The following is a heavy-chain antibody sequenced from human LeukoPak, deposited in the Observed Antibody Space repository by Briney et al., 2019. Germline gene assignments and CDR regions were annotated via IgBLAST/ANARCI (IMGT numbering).Heavy chain of an antibody. CDR1: ADSISSSSYF. CDR3: ARPGYYGDYAFDY. Sequence: PSETLSLTCTVSADSISSSSYFWGWIRQPPGKGLEWIGSISYSGNTYYNPSLKSRVTISVDTSKNQFSLNLNSVTAADTAVCYCARPGYYGDYAFDYWGQGTLVTGSS. CDR2: ISYSGNT. D-gene: IGHD4-17*01. V-gene: IGHV4-39*01. J-gene: IGHJ4*02.